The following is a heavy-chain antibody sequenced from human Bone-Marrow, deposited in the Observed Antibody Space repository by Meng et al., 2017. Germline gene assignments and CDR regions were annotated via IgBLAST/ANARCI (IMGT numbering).Heavy chain of an antibody. CDR2: ISYDGSNK. CDR1: GFTFSSYA. D-gene: IGHD3-10*01. CDR3: ARGAYYGSGSYECFDY. Sequence: GESLKISCAASGFTFSSYAMHWVRRAPGKGLEWVAVISYDGSNKYYADSVKGRFTISRDNSKNTLYLQMNSLRAEDTAVYYCARGAYYGSGSYECFDYWGQGTLVTVSS. J-gene: IGHJ4*02. V-gene: IGHV3-30*04.